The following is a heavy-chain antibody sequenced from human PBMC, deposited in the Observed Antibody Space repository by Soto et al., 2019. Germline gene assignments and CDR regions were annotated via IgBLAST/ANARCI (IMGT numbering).Heavy chain of an antibody. CDR3: VKDNPTRAGKWFGELLSYYYGMDV. CDR1: GFTFSSYA. D-gene: IGHD3-10*01. Sequence: GGSLRLSCSASGFTFSSYAMHWVRQAPGKGLEYVSAISSNGGSTYYADSVKGRFTISRDNSKNTLYLQMSSLRAEDTAVYYCVKDNPTRAGKWFGELLSYYYGMDVWGQGTTVTVSS. CDR2: ISSNGGST. J-gene: IGHJ6*02. V-gene: IGHV3-64D*08.